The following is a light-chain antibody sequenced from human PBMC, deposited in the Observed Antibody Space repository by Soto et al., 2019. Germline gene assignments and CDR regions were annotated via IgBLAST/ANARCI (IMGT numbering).Light chain of an antibody. V-gene: IGKV3-11*01. Sequence: EIVMTQSPATLSVSPGERVTLPCRASQSVSSYLAWYQQKPGQAPRLLIYDASNRATGIPARFSGSGSGTDFTLTIGSLEPEDFAVYYCQQRSNWLTFGGGTKVDIK. CDR2: DAS. CDR3: QQRSNWLT. J-gene: IGKJ4*01. CDR1: QSVSSY.